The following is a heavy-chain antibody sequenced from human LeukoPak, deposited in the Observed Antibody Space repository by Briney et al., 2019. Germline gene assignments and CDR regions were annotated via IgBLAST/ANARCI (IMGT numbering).Heavy chain of an antibody. CDR3: AKGLYSNAWYWFDP. CDR2: VYPGDSST. Sequence: GSSLITSCKASGFTFNSHWIAWVRQPPGKGLEWMGMVYPGDSSTQYSPSFQGQVTISVDKSINTAFLQWSSLKASDTGMYFCAKGLYSNAWYWFDPLGQGTL. V-gene: IGHV5-51*01. J-gene: IGHJ5*02. D-gene: IGHD6-19*01. CDR1: GFTFNSHW.